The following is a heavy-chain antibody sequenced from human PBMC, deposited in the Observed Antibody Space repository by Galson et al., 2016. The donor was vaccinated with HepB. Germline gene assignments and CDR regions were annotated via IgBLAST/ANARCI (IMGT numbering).Heavy chain of an antibody. CDR2: ISGTGDNT. D-gene: IGHD6-19*01. J-gene: IGHJ4*02. V-gene: IGHV3-23*01. CDR3: AISSRSDWYGPDY. CDR1: GFTLSFSTYP. Sequence: SLRLSCAASGFTLSFSTYPMSWFRQAPVKGLEWVSSISGTGDNTYYADSVKGRRTISRDNSRNTLYLQMNNLRAEHTAIYYCAISSRSDWYGPDYWGQGTLVTVSS.